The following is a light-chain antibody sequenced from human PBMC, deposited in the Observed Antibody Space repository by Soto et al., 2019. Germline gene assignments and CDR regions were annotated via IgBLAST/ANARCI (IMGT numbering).Light chain of an antibody. V-gene: IGKV1-39*01. CDR1: QSISDY. Sequence: DIQMTQSPSSLSASVGDRVAITCRATQSISDYLNWYQQKLGKALKLLIYGASNLQSGVPSRFSGIGSGTDFTLTISGLQPEDFGIYYFQQSYSLPVTFGPGTKVDVK. J-gene: IGKJ3*01. CDR2: GAS. CDR3: QQSYSLPVT.